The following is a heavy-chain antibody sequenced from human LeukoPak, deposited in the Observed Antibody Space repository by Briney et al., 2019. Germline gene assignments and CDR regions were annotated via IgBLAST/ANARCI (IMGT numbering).Heavy chain of an antibody. J-gene: IGHJ4*02. Sequence: SETLSHTCTVSGGSISYYYWSWIRQPPGKGLEWIGYIYYSGSTKYNPSLKSQITISVDTSKNQFSLKLSSVTAADTAMYYCARQGNGDLYYFDYWGQGTLVTVSS. V-gene: IGHV4-59*08. CDR3: ARQGNGDLYYFDY. D-gene: IGHD4-17*01. CDR1: GGSISYYY. CDR2: IYYSGST.